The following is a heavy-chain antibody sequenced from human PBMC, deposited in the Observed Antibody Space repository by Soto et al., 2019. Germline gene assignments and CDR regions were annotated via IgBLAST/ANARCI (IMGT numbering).Heavy chain of an antibody. CDR1: GFTFSDYA. D-gene: IGHD3-10*01. Sequence: GSLRLSCTASGFTFSDYAMTWVRQAPGKGLEWVSTISGGSSVTYYGDSVKGRFTISRDNAKKTLFLQLNRLSAEDTATYYCAKVLSKNYYYPFDFWGQGTQVTVSS. J-gene: IGHJ4*02. V-gene: IGHV3-23*01. CDR2: ISGGSSVT. CDR3: AKVLSKNYYYPFDF.